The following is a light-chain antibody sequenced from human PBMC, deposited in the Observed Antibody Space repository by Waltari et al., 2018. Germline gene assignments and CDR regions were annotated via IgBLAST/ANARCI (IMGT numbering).Light chain of an antibody. CDR2: STN. CDR1: SGSVSTSYY. J-gene: IGLJ2*01. CDR3: VLYMGSGTI. V-gene: IGLV8-61*01. Sequence: QTVVTQEPSFSVSPGGTVTLTCGLSSGSVSTSYYPSWYQQTPDQAPRTLIYSTNTRSSGVPDRFSGSILGNKAALTITGAQADDESDYYCVLYMGSGTIFGGGTKLTVL.